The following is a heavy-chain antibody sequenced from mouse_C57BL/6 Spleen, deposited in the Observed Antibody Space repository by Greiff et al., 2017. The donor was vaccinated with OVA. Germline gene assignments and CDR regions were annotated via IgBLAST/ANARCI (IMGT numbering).Heavy chain of an antibody. CDR3: ARRHDDGLDFDV. J-gene: IGHJ1*03. V-gene: IGHV1-59*01. D-gene: IGHD1-1*01. CDR1: GYTFTSYW. Sequence: VQLQQPGAELVRPGTSVKLSCKASGYTFTSYWMHWVKQRPGQGLEWIGVIDPSDSYTNYNQKFKGKATLTVDTSSSTAYMQLSSLTSEDSAVYYCARRHDDGLDFDVWGTGTTVTVSS. CDR2: IDPSDSYT.